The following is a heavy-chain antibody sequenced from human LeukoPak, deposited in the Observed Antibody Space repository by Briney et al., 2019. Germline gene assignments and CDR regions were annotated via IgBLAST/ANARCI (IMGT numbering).Heavy chain of an antibody. CDR1: GGSISSSSYY. V-gene: IGHV4-39*01. CDR2: IYYSGST. Sequence: LSETLSLTCTVSGGSISSSSYYWGWIRQPPGKGLEWIGSIYYSGSTYYNPSLKSRVTISVDTSKNQFSLKLSSVTAADTAAYYCARHTTVTNFDYWGQGTLVTVSS. D-gene: IGHD4-17*01. CDR3: ARHTTVTNFDY. J-gene: IGHJ4*02.